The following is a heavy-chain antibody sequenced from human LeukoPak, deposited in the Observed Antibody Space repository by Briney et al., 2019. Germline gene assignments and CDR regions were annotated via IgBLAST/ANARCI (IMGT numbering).Heavy chain of an antibody. CDR1: ADFLSSGGHY. CDR3: ARGGNRFGGFYFDY. Sequence: SQTLSLTCTVSADFLSSGGHYWDRPRQFPGKGLESIGFIHHSGRSRHNPPLKDRVAISVDTSTKQFALKLSSVTAADTAMYYFARGGNRFGGFYFDYWGQGIQVIVSS. D-gene: IGHD3-10*01. CDR2: IHHSGRS. V-gene: IGHV4-31*03. J-gene: IGHJ4*02.